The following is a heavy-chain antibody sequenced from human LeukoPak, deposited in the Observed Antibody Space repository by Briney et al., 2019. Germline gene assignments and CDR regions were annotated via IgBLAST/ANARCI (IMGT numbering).Heavy chain of an antibody. D-gene: IGHD1-1*01. CDR1: GGSISSYY. CDR3: ARDGTGNPYYYYGMDV. CDR2: INYSGST. V-gene: IGHV4-59*01. Sequence: SETLSLTCTVSGGSISSYYLNWIRQPPGKGLEWIGSINYSGSTNYNPSLKSRVTISIDTSKNQFSLKLSSVTAADTAVYYCARDGTGNPYYYYGMDVWGQGTTVTVSS. J-gene: IGHJ6*02.